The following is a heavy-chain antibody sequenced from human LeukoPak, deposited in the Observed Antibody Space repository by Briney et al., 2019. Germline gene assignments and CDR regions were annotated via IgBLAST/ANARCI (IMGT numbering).Heavy chain of an antibody. V-gene: IGHV1-18*01. Sequence: GASVKVSCKASGYTFTSYGISWVRQAPGQGLEWMGWISGYNGHTNYAQKFQGRVTMTTDTSATTAYMELRSLRSDDTAVYYCARWVAVAATHDYWGQGTLVTVSS. CDR3: ARWVAVAATHDY. J-gene: IGHJ4*02. D-gene: IGHD6-19*01. CDR1: GYTFTSYG. CDR2: ISGYNGHT.